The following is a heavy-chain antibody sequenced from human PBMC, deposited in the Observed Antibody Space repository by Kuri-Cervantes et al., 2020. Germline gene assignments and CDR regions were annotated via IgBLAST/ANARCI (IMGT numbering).Heavy chain of an antibody. CDR2: ISSSGSTI. Sequence: GGSLRLSCTVSGGSISSSSYYWSWIRQAPGKGLEWVSYISSSGSTIYYADSVKGRFTISRDNAKNSLYLQMNSLRAEDTAVYYCARVEWEYSSGWHLDYWGQGTLVTVSS. V-gene: IGHV3-11*04. CDR1: GGSISSSSYY. D-gene: IGHD6-19*01. CDR3: ARVEWEYSSGWHLDY. J-gene: IGHJ4*02.